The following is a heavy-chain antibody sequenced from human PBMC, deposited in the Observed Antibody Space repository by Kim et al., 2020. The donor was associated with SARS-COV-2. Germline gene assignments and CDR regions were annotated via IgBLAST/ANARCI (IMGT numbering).Heavy chain of an antibody. D-gene: IGHD2-2*01. Sequence: SETLSLTCTVSGGSISSSSYYWGWIRQPPGKGLEWIGSIYYSGRTYYNPSLKSLVNIAVDTSKTQFSLKLSSRTAADPAVYYCARPAGASPGDAFDIWVQGTMVTVSS. CDR3: ARPAGASPGDAFDI. CDR1: GGSISSSSYY. J-gene: IGHJ3*02. CDR2: IYYSGRT. V-gene: IGHV4-39*01.